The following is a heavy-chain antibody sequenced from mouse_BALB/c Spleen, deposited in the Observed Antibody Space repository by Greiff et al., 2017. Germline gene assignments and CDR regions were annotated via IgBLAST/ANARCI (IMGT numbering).Heavy chain of an antibody. V-gene: IGHV5-17*02. CDR3: ARGKVYYYGSSPFAY. J-gene: IGHJ3*01. CDR1: GFTFSSFG. CDR2: ISSGSSTI. D-gene: IGHD1-1*01. Sequence: EVHLVESGGGLVQPGGSRKLSCAASGFTFSSFGMHWVRQAPEKGLEWVAYISSGSSTIYYADTVKGRFTISRDNPKNTLFLQMTSLRSEDTAMYYCARGKVYYYGSSPFAYRGQGTLVTVSA.